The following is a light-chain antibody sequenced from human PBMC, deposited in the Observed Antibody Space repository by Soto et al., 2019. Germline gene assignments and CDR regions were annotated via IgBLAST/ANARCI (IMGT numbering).Light chain of an antibody. CDR3: QDYGSSRT. Sequence: EVVLTQSPGTLSLSSGERATLSCRASQSVSSTHLAWYQRRPGQAPRLLIYSASSRATGIPDRFSGSGSETDFTLTISRLEPDDFAVYYCQDYGSSRTFGQGTKVEIK. CDR2: SAS. V-gene: IGKV3-20*01. CDR1: QSVSSTH. J-gene: IGKJ1*01.